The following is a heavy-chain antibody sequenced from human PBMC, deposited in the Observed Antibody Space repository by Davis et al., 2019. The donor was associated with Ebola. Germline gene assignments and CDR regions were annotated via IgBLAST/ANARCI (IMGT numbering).Heavy chain of an antibody. V-gene: IGHV3-23*01. CDR2: ISGSGGST. CDR1: GFTVSSNY. Sequence: GESLKISCAASGFTVSSNYMSWVRQAPGKGLEWVSAISGSGGSTYYADSVKGRFTISRDNAKNSLYLQMNSLRAEDTAVYYCAKLRVAATLNAFDIWGQGTMVTVSS. J-gene: IGHJ3*02. CDR3: AKLRVAATLNAFDI. D-gene: IGHD2-15*01.